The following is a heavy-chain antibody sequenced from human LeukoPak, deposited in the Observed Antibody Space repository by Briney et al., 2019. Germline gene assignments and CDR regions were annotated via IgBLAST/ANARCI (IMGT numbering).Heavy chain of an antibody. V-gene: IGHV1-69*05. CDR1: GGTFSSYA. Sequence: SVKVSCKASGGTFSSYAISWVRQAPGQGLEWMGRIIPIFGTANYAQKFQGRVTITTDESTSTAYMELSSLRSEDTAVYYCAREVAADGYKEKGFYWGQGTLVTVSS. D-gene: IGHD5-24*01. J-gene: IGHJ4*02. CDR2: IIPIFGTA. CDR3: AREVAADGYKEKGFY.